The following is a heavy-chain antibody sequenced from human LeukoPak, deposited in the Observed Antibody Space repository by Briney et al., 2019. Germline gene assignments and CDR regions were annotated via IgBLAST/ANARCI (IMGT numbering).Heavy chain of an antibody. CDR3: AKARGYGSGYFEY. V-gene: IGHV4-38-2*02. D-gene: IGHD3-10*01. J-gene: IGHJ4*02. Sequence: SETLSLTCSVSGYSISSGYYWGWIRQPPGKGLEWIGVVYRTGNAYYNPSLKSRVTISIDTSRNQFSLNLTSVTAADTAVYFCAKARGYGSGYFEYWGQGILVPVSS. CDR2: VYRTGNA. CDR1: GYSISSGYY.